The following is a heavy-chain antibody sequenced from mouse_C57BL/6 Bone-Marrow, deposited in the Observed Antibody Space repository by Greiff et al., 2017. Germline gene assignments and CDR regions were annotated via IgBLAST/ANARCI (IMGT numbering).Heavy chain of an antibody. CDR3: GVGGAMDY. CDR2: IWSGGST. Sequence: VKLVESGPGLVQPSQSLSITCTVSGFSLTSYGVHWVRQSPGKGLEWLGVIWSGGSTDYNAAFISRLSISKDNSKSQVFFKMNSLQADDTAIYYWGVGGAMDYWGQGTSVTVSS. J-gene: IGHJ4*01. CDR1: GFSLTSYG. V-gene: IGHV2-2*01.